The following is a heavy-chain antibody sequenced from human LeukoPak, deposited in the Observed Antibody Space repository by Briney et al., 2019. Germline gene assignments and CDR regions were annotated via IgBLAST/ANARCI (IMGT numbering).Heavy chain of an antibody. CDR1: GGSFSGYY. D-gene: IGHD3-3*02. Sequence: PSETLSLTCAVYGGSFSGYYWSWIRQPPGKGLEWIGEINHSGSTNYNPSLKSRVTISVDMSKNQFSLKLSSVTAADTAVYYCARGRGIFGVVIIKGAYDYWGQGTLVTVSS. CDR3: ARGRGIFGVVIIKGAYDY. V-gene: IGHV4-34*01. J-gene: IGHJ4*02. CDR2: INHSGST.